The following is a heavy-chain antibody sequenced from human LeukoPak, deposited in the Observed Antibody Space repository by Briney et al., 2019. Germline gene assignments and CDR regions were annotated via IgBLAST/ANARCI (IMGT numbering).Heavy chain of an antibody. D-gene: IGHD3-10*01. CDR1: GFSFSTYG. J-gene: IGHJ4*02. CDR2: IVGGGSDRT. Sequence: GGSQRLSCASSGFSFSTYGMVWVRQASGKGLEWVSHIVGGGSDRTYYADSVKGRFTVSRENAKNSLYLHMNSLRAEDTAVYYCAREMYGSGLYYFDYWGQGTLVTVSS. CDR3: AREMYGSGLYYFDY. V-gene: IGHV3-48*03.